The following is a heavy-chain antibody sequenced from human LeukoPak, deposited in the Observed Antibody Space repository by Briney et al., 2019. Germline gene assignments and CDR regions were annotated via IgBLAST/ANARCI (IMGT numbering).Heavy chain of an antibody. CDR3: ARDLTIAAAGTYGY. V-gene: IGHV1-18*01. Sequence: ASVKVSCKASGYTFTRYAISWVRQAPGQGLEWMGWISTYNGNTNYAQNFQGRVTMTTDTSTSTAYMELRSLRSDDTAVYYCARDLTIAAAGTYGYWRQGTLVTVSS. CDR2: ISTYNGNT. D-gene: IGHD6-13*01. CDR1: GYTFTRYA. J-gene: IGHJ4*02.